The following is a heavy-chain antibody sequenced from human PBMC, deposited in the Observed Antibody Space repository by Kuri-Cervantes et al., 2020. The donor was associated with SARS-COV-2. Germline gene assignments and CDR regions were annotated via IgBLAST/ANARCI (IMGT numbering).Heavy chain of an antibody. CDR2: ISHDGKNK. V-gene: IGHV3-30*18. D-gene: IGHD2-21*01. CDR3: AKDRVGVQDF. J-gene: IGHJ4*02. Sequence: LSLTCAPSGFTLRTSAMHWFRQVPGKGLDWVAVISHDGKNKKCIASGKGRFTISRDNSQNTLYLHMKSLRSEDTAMYYCAKDRVGVQDFWGQGTLVTVSS. CDR1: GFTLRTSA.